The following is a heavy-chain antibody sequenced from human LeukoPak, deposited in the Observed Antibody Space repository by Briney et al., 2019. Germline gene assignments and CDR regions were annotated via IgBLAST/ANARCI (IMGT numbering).Heavy chain of an antibody. Sequence: SETLSLTCAVSGDSIRSDRWNWIRQIPGKGLEWIGYIYHTATTNYNHSFRTRVTMSLDTSNNQFSLRLTSVTAADTAVYYCARTPARSGWAYYFDYWGQGALVTVSS. CDR2: IYHTATT. CDR3: ARTPARSGWAYYFDY. V-gene: IGHV4-4*09. D-gene: IGHD6-19*01. CDR1: GDSIRSDR. J-gene: IGHJ4*02.